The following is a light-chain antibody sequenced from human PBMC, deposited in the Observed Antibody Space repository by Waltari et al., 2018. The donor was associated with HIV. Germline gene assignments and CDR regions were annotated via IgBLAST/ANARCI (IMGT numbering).Light chain of an antibody. CDR3: QQRSNWLWT. CDR2: DAS. Sequence: EIVLTQSQATLSLSPGERATLSCRASQSVSSYLAWYQQKPGQAPRLLIYDASNRATGIPARFSGSGSGTDFTLTISSLEPEDFAVYYCQQRSNWLWTFDQGP. CDR1: QSVSSY. V-gene: IGKV3-11*01. J-gene: IGKJ1*01.